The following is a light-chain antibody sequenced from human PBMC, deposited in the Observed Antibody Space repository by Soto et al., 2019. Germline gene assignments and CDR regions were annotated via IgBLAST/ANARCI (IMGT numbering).Light chain of an antibody. CDR1: SSNIGAGYD. Sequence: QALVTQPPSLSGSPGQRVSISCTASSSNIGAGYDVHWYEHHPGTAPKLLIYRNNNRHSGIPARFSGSKSGPSASLAITGLQAEDEADDYCHSYDSSLSAVVFGGGTKLTVL. CDR2: RNN. V-gene: IGLV1-40*01. J-gene: IGLJ2*01. CDR3: HSYDSSLSAVV.